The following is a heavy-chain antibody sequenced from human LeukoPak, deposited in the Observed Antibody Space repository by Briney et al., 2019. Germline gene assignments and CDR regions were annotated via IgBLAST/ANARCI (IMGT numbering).Heavy chain of an antibody. CDR3: GRVSSPWSPRDAFDI. CDR2: TYYKSKWYN. Sequence: SQTLSLTCAISGDSVSSNSATWNWIRQSPSRGLEWLGRTYYKSKWYNDYAVSVKSRITINSDTSKNQFSLQLNSVTPEDTAVYYCGRVSSPWSPRDAFDIWGQGIMVTVSP. D-gene: IGHD1-26*01. J-gene: IGHJ3*02. CDR1: GDSVSSNSAT. V-gene: IGHV6-1*01.